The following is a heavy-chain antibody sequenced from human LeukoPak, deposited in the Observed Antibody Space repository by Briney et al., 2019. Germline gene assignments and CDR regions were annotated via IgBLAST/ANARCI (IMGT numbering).Heavy chain of an antibody. V-gene: IGHV3-33*01. CDR2: IWNDGSET. CDR1: GFTFSNYG. J-gene: IGHJ4*02. D-gene: IGHD6-13*01. CDR3: ARDMGRAWYGPPDY. Sequence: GGSLRLSCAASGFTFSNYGMHWVRQAPGKRLEWVAVIWNDGSETFHADSVKGRFRIARDNSKNTLYLQMHSLRAEDTAVYFCARDMGRAWYGPPDYWGQGTLVTVSS.